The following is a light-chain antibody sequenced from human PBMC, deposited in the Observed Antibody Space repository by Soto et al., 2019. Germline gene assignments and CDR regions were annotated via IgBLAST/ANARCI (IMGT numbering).Light chain of an antibody. J-gene: IGKJ4*01. CDR1: QSVTTN. CDR3: QQYNNWPPLT. V-gene: IGKV3-15*01. Sequence: EAVMTQSPVTLSVSPGERATLSCRASQSVTTNLAWYQQKPGQAPRLLIYSASTRAAGIPDRFSGSVSGTEFTLTISSLQSEDFAVYYCQQYNNWPPLTFGGGTKVEIK. CDR2: SAS.